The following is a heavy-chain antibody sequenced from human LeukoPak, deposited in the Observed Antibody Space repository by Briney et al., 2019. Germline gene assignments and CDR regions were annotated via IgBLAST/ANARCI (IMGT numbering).Heavy chain of an antibody. D-gene: IGHD2-2*01. Sequence: GGSLRLSCAASGFTFANYAMSWVRQAPGQGLECVSVITGSGGSTSYADSVKGRFTISRDNSKNTLYLQMNGLRAEDTAVYYCARAMRGYQLLPDYWGQGTLVTVSS. J-gene: IGHJ4*02. V-gene: IGHV3-23*01. CDR3: ARAMRGYQLLPDY. CDR1: GFTFANYA. CDR2: ITGSGGST.